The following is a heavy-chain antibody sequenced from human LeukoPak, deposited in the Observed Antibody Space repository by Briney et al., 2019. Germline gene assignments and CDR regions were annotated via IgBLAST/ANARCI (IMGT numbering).Heavy chain of an antibody. Sequence: GGSLRLSCAASGFTFSSYAMSWVRQAPGKGLEWVSAISGSGGSTYYADSVKGRFTISRDNSKNTLYLQMNSLRAEDTAVYYCAKWGFGRYCSSTSCAESIWGQGTLVTVSS. D-gene: IGHD2-2*01. CDR3: AKWGFGRYCSSTSCAESI. CDR2: ISGSGGST. J-gene: IGHJ4*02. V-gene: IGHV3-23*01. CDR1: GFTFSSYA.